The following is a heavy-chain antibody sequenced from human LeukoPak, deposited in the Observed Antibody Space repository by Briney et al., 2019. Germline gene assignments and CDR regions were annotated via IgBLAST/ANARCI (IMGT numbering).Heavy chain of an antibody. CDR1: GGAISVRRDY. CDR3: ARNVSRGEPGGAFDI. Sequence: SSDTLSLTCSVSGGAISVRRDYWGWIRQPPGKGLEWIASIYYSGSTHYNPSLKSRVTISVETSRNQFSLELRSATAADSAMYYCARNVSRGEPGGAFDIWGQGTMVTVSS. CDR2: IYYSGST. J-gene: IGHJ3*02. D-gene: IGHD5-24*01. V-gene: IGHV4-39*01.